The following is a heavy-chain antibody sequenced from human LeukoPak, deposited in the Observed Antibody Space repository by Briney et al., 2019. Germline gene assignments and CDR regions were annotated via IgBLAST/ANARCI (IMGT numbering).Heavy chain of an antibody. CDR2: IKNKANSYTT. J-gene: IGHJ4*02. CDR3: TRSPSYYGSLFDY. D-gene: IGHD3-10*01. V-gene: IGHV3-72*01. Sequence: GGSLRPSCAASRFTFSTAWMSWVRQAPGKGLEWVGRIKNKANSYTTEYAASVKGRFTISRDDSKNSLYLQMHSLNIDDTAMYYCTRSPSYYGSLFDYWGQGTLVTVSS. CDR1: RFTFSTAW.